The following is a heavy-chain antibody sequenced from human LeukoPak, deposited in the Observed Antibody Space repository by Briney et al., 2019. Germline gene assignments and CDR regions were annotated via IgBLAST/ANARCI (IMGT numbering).Heavy chain of an antibody. CDR1: GYTFTSYY. CDR2: INPGGRTT. Sequence: ASVKVSCNASGYTFTSYYIHWVRQAPGQGLEWVGVINPGGRTTDYAQKFQGRGTMPRHTSTSPVYMVLSNLRSEGTGVHCCSKAGGSGTFSLILFEPWGQGTVVSVS. V-gene: IGHV1-46*01. J-gene: IGHJ5*02. D-gene: IGHD3-10*01. CDR3: SKAGGSGTFSLILFEP.